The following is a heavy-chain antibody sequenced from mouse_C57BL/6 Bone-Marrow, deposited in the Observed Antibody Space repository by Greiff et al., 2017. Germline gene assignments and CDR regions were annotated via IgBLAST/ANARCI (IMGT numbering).Heavy chain of an antibody. CDR3: AADGYYVPY. D-gene: IGHD2-3*01. CDR1: GYTFTSYW. J-gene: IGHJ3*01. CDR2: IDPSDSYT. Sequence: VQLQQPGAELVRPGPSVKLSCKASGYTFTSYWMHWVKQRPGQGLEWIGVIDPSDSYTNYNQKFKGKATLTVDTSSSTAYMQLSSLTSEDSAVYYCAADGYYVPYWGQGTLVTVSA. V-gene: IGHV1-59*01.